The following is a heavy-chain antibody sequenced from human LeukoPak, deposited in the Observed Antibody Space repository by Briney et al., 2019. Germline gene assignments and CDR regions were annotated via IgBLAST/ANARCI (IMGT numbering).Heavy chain of an antibody. J-gene: IGHJ3*02. CDR2: IYYSGST. CDR3: ARVGPDYYDSSGYYGAFDI. Sequence: SETLSLTCTVSGGSISSYYWSWIRQPPGKGLEWIGYIYYSGSTNYNPSLKSRVTISVDTSKNQFSLKLSSVTAADTAVYYCARVGPDYYDSSGYYGAFDIWGQGTMVTVSP. CDR1: GGSISSYY. D-gene: IGHD3-22*01. V-gene: IGHV4-59*01.